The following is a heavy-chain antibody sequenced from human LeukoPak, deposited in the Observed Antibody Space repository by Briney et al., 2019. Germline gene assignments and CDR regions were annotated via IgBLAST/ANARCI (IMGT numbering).Heavy chain of an antibody. J-gene: IGHJ6*02. CDR3: ARVALYGSGSYVYYGMDV. CDR2: IYYSGST. V-gene: IGHV4-59*01. CDR1: GGSISSYY. Sequence: SETLSLTCTVSGGSISSYYWSWIRQPPGKGLEGIGYIYYSGSTNYNPSLKSRVTISVDTSKNQFSLKLSSVTAADTAVYYCARVALYGSGSYVYYGMDVWGQGTTVTVSS. D-gene: IGHD3-10*01.